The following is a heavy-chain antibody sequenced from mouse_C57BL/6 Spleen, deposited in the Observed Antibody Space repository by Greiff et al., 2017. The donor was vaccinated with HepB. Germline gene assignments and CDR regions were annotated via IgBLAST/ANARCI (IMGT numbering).Heavy chain of an antibody. CDR1: GYAFTNYL. CDR3: ARSDDYGGDY. CDR2: INPGSGGT. V-gene: IGHV1-54*01. J-gene: IGHJ2*01. D-gene: IGHD2-4*01. Sequence: VQLVESGAELVRPGTSVKVSCKASGYAFTNYLIEWVKQRPGQGLEWIGVINPGSGGTNYNEKFKGKATLTADKSSSTAYMQLSSLTSEDSAVYFCARSDDYGGDYWGQGTTLTVSS.